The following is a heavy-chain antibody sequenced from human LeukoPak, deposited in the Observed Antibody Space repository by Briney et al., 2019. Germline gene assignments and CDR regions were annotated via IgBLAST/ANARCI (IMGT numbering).Heavy chain of an antibody. Sequence: ASVTVSCKCSGYTFSVYYIQWVRQAPGQGREGMGWINPNSGGTYYAQRFQGRVTMTSDTSISTVYMELSRLRADDTAVYYCARDMIQGVMGYWGQGTLVTVSS. CDR2: INPNSGGT. J-gene: IGHJ4*02. V-gene: IGHV1-2*02. CDR3: ARDMIQGVMGY. D-gene: IGHD3-10*01. CDR1: GYTFSVYY.